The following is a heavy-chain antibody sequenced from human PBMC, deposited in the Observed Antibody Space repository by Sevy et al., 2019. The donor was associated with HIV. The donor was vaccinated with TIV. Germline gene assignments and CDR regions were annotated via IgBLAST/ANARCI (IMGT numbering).Heavy chain of an antibody. Sequence: GGYLRLSCAASGFTFINHAMHWVRQAPGKGLEWVTVISYDGSNKYYADSVKGRFTISRDTSKSTVYLQMDSLSAEDTAVYYCARDLNSGYANYYYYGMDVWGQGTTVTVSS. CDR2: ISYDGSNK. J-gene: IGHJ6*02. D-gene: IGHD5-12*01. V-gene: IGHV3-30*01. CDR3: ARDLNSGYANYYYYGMDV. CDR1: GFTFINHA.